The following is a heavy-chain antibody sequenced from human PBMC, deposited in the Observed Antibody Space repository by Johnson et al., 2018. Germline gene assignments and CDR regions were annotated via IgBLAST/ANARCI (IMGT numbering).Heavy chain of an antibody. CDR2: INSDGITT. J-gene: IGHJ1*01. V-gene: IGHV3-74*02. D-gene: IGHD3-22*01. CDR3: ARGPDNYDSSGYYRAEYFQH. CDR1: GFTFSSYW. Sequence: VQLVQSGGGLVQPGGSLRLSCAASGFTFSSYWMHWVRQAPGKGLVWVSRINSDGITTHYADSVKGRFTISRDNAKNTLYLQMNSLRAEDTAVYYCARGPDNYDSSGYYRAEYFQHWGQGTLVTVSS.